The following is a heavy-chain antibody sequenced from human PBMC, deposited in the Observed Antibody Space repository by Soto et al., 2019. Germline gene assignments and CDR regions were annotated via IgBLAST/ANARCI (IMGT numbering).Heavy chain of an antibody. Sequence: QVQLQQWGAGLLKPSETLSLTCAVYGGSFSGYYWSWIRQPPGKGLEWIGEINHSGSTNYNPSLKSRVTISVDTSKNQFSLKLSSVTAADTAVYYCARGQVEGSGTVYTAMERCWFDPWGQGTLVTVSS. D-gene: IGHD5-18*01. CDR3: ARGQVEGSGTVYTAMERCWFDP. V-gene: IGHV4-34*01. J-gene: IGHJ5*02. CDR2: INHSGST. CDR1: GGSFSGYY.